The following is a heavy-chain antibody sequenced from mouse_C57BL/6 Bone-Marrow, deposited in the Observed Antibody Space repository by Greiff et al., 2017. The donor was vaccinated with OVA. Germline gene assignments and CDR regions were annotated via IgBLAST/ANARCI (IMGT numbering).Heavy chain of an antibody. J-gene: IGHJ3*01. Sequence: QVQLQQSGAELVRPGASVTLSCKASGYTFTDYEMHWVKQTPVHGLEWIGAIDPETGGTAYNQKFKGKAILTADKSSSTAYMELRSLTSEDSAVYYCTRWIYYGNYGGVYWGQGTLVTVSA. CDR1: GYTFTDYE. V-gene: IGHV1-15*01. D-gene: IGHD2-1*01. CDR3: TRWIYYGNYGGVY. CDR2: IDPETGGT.